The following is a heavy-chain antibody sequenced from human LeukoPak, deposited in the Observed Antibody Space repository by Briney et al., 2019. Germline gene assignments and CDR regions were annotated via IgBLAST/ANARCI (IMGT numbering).Heavy chain of an antibody. CDR3: ARVPFITMIVVVIPPPPDY. CDR1: GYTFTGYY. J-gene: IGHJ4*02. V-gene: IGHV1-2*02. Sequence: GASVKVSCKASGYTFTGYYMHWVRQAPGQGLEWMGWINPNSGGTNYAQKFQGRVTMTRDTSISTAYMELSRLRSDDTAVYYCARVPFITMIVVVIPPPPDYWGQGTMVTVSS. CDR2: INPNSGGT. D-gene: IGHD3-22*01.